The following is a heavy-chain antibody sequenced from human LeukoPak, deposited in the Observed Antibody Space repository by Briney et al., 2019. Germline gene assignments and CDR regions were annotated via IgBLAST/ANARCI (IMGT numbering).Heavy chain of an antibody. Sequence: GGSLRLSCAASGFTFSTYGMHWVRQAPGKGLEWASVIWNDGTNKYYANSVKGRFTISRDNSKNTLYLQMNSLRAEDTAVYHCARARAPATSYFYGMDVWGQGTTVTVSS. CDR2: IWNDGTNK. V-gene: IGHV3-33*01. J-gene: IGHJ6*02. CDR1: GFTFSTYG. D-gene: IGHD2-15*01. CDR3: ARARAPATSYFYGMDV.